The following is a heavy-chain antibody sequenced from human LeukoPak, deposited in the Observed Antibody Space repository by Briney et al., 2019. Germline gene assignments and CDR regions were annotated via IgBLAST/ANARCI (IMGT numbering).Heavy chain of an antibody. Sequence: ASVKVSCKASGYTFTGYYMHWVRQAPGQGLEWMGWINPNSGGTNYAQKFQGWVTMTRDTSISTAYMELSRLRSDDTAVYYCARGDSSSWYGDLDYWGQGTLVTVSS. V-gene: IGHV1-2*04. CDR2: INPNSGGT. J-gene: IGHJ4*02. CDR3: ARGDSSSWYGDLDY. CDR1: GYTFTGYY. D-gene: IGHD6-13*01.